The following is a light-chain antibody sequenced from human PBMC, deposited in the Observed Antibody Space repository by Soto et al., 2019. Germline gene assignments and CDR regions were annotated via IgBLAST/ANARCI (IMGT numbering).Light chain of an antibody. V-gene: IGKV1-39*01. J-gene: IGKJ5*01. CDR3: HQRSNWPPDT. CDR2: AAS. Sequence: DIQMTQSPSSLSASVGDRVTITCRASQSISSYLNWYQQKPGKAPKLLIYAASSLQSGVPSRFSGSGSGTDFTLTISSLEPEDFAVYYCHQRSNWPPDTFGQGTRLEIK. CDR1: QSISSY.